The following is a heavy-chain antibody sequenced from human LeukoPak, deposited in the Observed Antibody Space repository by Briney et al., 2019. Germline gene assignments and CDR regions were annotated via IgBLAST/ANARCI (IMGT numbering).Heavy chain of an antibody. Sequence: GGSLRLSCAASGFTFSSYGMHWVRQAPGKGLEWVSAISGSGGSTYYADSVKGRFTISRDNSKNTLYLQMNSLRAEDTAVYYCAKLLRSGSYSDYWGQGTLVTVSS. CDR2: ISGSGGST. CDR3: AKLLRSGSYSDY. D-gene: IGHD6-25*01. J-gene: IGHJ4*02. V-gene: IGHV3-23*01. CDR1: GFTFSSYG.